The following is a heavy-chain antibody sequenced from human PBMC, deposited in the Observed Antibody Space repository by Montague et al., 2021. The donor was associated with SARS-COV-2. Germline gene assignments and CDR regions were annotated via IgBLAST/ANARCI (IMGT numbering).Heavy chain of an antibody. CDR2: ASYSGST. V-gene: IGHV4-39*07. CDR1: DGYFSSGVYE. Sequence: SETLSLTCTVSDGYFSSGVYEWWGWIRQPPGKGLQWIGSASYSGSTTYNPSLQNRVTMSVDKSKNQFSLKLTSATAADTATYYCARGQVTAFAILIVFPAAGALDSWGRGTTVTVSS. CDR3: ARGQVTAFAILIVFPAAGALDS. D-gene: IGHD2-21*01. J-gene: IGHJ3*01.